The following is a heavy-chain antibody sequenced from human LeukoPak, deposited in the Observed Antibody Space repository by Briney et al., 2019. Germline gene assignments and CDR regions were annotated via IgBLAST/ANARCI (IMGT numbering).Heavy chain of an antibody. CDR3: AKDTGDYYDSSGYYYAGWFDP. Sequence: GGSLRLSCAASGFTFSSYGMYWVRQAPGKGLECVAFIRLDGSNKYYADSVKGRFTISRDNSKNTLYLQMNSLRAEDTAVYYCAKDTGDYYDSSGYYYAGWFDPWGRGTLVTVSS. V-gene: IGHV3-30*02. CDR2: IRLDGSNK. D-gene: IGHD3-22*01. CDR1: GFTFSSYG. J-gene: IGHJ5*02.